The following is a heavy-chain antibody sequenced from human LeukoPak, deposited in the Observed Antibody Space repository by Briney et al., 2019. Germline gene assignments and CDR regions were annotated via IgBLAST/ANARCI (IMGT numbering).Heavy chain of an antibody. Sequence: GGSLRLXXAXXXFTFSSYAMSWVRQAPGKGLEWVSAISGSGGSTYYADSVKGRFTISRDNSKNTLYLQMNSLRAEDTAVYYCARTMVQGVIITSYFDYWGQGTLVTVSS. CDR1: XFTFSSYA. D-gene: IGHD3-10*01. J-gene: IGHJ4*02. V-gene: IGHV3-23*01. CDR2: ISGSGGST. CDR3: ARTMVQGVIITSYFDY.